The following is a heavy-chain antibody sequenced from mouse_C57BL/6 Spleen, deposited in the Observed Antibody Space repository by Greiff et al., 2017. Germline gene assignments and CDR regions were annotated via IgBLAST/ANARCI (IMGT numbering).Heavy chain of an antibody. CDR3: ARDPYGGSSYFDC. D-gene: IGHD1-1*01. J-gene: IGHJ2*01. Sequence: EVQLVESGGGLVKPGGSLKLSCAASGFTFSSYAMSWVRQTPEKRLEWVATISDGGSYTYYPDNVKGRFTISRDNAKNNLYRQMSHLKSEDTAMYYCARDPYGGSSYFDCWGQGTTLTVSS. V-gene: IGHV5-4*01. CDR2: ISDGGSYT. CDR1: GFTFSSYA.